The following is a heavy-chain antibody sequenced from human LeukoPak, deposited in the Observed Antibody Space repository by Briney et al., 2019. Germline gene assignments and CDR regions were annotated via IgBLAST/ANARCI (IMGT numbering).Heavy chain of an antibody. J-gene: IGHJ5*02. Sequence: ASVKVSCKASVYTFTSYYMHWVRQAPGQGLEWMGWINPNSGGTNSAQKFQGRVTMTRDTSISTAYMELSRLRSDDTAVYYCARVGCTGGSCYGWFDPWGQGTLVSVSS. D-gene: IGHD2-15*01. CDR2: INPNSGGT. V-gene: IGHV1-2*02. CDR1: VYTFTSYY. CDR3: ARVGCTGGSCYGWFDP.